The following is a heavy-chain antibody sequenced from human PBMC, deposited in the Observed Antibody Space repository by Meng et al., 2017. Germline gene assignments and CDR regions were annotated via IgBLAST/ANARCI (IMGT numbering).Heavy chain of an antibody. D-gene: IGHD3-22*01. CDR2: IKQDGGEK. CDR1: GFTFSSYW. CDR3: ARDQRGITMIAEGFDY. J-gene: IGHJ4*02. Sequence: GESLKISCAASGFTFSSYWMSWVRQAPGKGLEWVANIKQDGGEKYYVDSVKGRFTISRDNAKNSLYLQMNSLRAEDTAVYYCARDQRGITMIAEGFDYWGQGTLVTVSS. V-gene: IGHV3-7*01.